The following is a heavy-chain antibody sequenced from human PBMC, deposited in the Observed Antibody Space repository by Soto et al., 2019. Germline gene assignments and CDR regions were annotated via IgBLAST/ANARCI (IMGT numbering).Heavy chain of an antibody. CDR1: GGSISSSNW. V-gene: IGHV4-4*02. CDR2: ISHSAST. J-gene: IGHJ5*02. Sequence: SETLSLTCTVSGGSISSSNWWTWGRQPPGKGLDWIGEISHSASTNYNPSLKSRVTISVDTSKNQFSLKLSSVTAADTAVYYCARETTANWFDPWGQGTLVTVSS. D-gene: IGHD4-17*01. CDR3: ARETTANWFDP.